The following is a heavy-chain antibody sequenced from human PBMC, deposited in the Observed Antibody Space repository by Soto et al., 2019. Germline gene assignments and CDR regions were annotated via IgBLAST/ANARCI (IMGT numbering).Heavy chain of an antibody. V-gene: IGHV5-51*01. Sequence: PGESLKISCKGSGYSFTSYWIGWVRQMPGKGLEWMGIIYPGDSDTRYSPSFQGQVTISADKSISTAYLQWSSLKASDTAMYYCERWLIAVAGTGYFDYWGQGTLVTVSS. CDR3: ERWLIAVAGTGYFDY. CDR1: GYSFTSYW. J-gene: IGHJ4*02. D-gene: IGHD6-19*01. CDR2: IYPGDSDT.